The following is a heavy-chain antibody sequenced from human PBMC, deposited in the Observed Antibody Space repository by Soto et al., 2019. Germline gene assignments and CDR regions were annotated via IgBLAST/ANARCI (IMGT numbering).Heavy chain of an antibody. Sequence: VGSLRLSCAASGFTFTRYSMNWVRQAPGKGLEWVSSISSTTNYIYYGDSMKGRFTISRDDAKNSLYLEMNSLRAEDTAVYYCARESEDLTSNFDYWGQGTLVTVSS. CDR3: ARESEDLTSNFDY. CDR1: GFTFTRYS. V-gene: IGHV3-21*06. J-gene: IGHJ4*02. CDR2: ISSTTNYI.